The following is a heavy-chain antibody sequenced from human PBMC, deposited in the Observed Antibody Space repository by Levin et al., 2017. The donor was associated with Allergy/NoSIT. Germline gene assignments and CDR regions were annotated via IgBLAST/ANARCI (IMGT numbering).Heavy chain of an antibody. D-gene: IGHD2-8*02. J-gene: IGHJ4*02. V-gene: IGHV3-53*01. CDR2: IYLSGTT. Sequence: GESLKISCAVSGFTVSSNYMSWVRQAPGKGLEWVSVIYLSGTTYYANSVKGRFTISRDNSKNTLYLQMNTLRAEDTAVYYCARTFTWSLAYFDYWGQGTLVTVSS. CDR3: ARTFTWSLAYFDY. CDR1: GFTVSSNY.